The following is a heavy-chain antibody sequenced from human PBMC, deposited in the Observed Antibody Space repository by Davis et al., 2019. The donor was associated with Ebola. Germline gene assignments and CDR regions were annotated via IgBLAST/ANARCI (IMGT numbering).Heavy chain of an antibody. V-gene: IGHV4-34*01. J-gene: IGHJ4*02. D-gene: IGHD6-19*01. CDR2: INHSGST. CDR1: GGSFSGYY. CDR3: ARDSSGWYPY. Sequence: PSETLSLTCAVYGGSFSGYYWSWIRQPPGKGLEWIGEINHSGSTNYNPSLKSRVTISVDTSKNQFSLKLSSVTAADTAVYYCARDSSGWYPYWGQGTLVTVSS.